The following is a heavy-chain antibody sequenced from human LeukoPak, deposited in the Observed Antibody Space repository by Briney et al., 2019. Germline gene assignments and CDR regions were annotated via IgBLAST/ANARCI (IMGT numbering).Heavy chain of an antibody. CDR2: ISSGGSTI. V-gene: IGHV3-48*03. CDR1: GFTFSSFE. Sequence: GGSLRLSCAASGFTFSSFEMKWVRQAPGKGLEWVSYISSGGSTIYYADSVKGRFTISRDNAKNSLYLQMNSLRAEDTAVYYCARDQNDILTGYYHYYYMDVWGKGTTVTVSS. J-gene: IGHJ6*03. D-gene: IGHD3-9*01. CDR3: ARDQNDILTGYYHYYYMDV.